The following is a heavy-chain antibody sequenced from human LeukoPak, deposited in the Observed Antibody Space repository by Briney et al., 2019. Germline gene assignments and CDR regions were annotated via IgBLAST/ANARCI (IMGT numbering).Heavy chain of an antibody. J-gene: IGHJ5*02. D-gene: IGHD3-10*01. CDR3: AKDPLGSMVRGVITWFDP. CDR1: GFTVSSNY. V-gene: IGHV3-30*02. CDR2: IWYDGSNK. Sequence: GGSLRLSCAASGFTVSSNYMSWVRQAPGKGLEWVAVIWYDGSNKYYADSVKGRFTISRDNSKNTLYLQMNSLRAEDTAVYYCAKDPLGSMVRGVITWFDPWGQGTLVTVSS.